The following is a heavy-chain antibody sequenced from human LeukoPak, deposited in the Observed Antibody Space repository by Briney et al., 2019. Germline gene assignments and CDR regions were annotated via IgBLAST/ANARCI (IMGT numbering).Heavy chain of an antibody. J-gene: IGHJ6*03. V-gene: IGHV4-4*02. D-gene: IGHD3-3*01. CDR2: IYHSGST. CDR3: ARGIYFGVVIGSHYYHADV. Sequence: SETLSLTCAVSVGSISSSNWWSWVRQPPGKGLEWIGEIYHSGSTNYNPSLKSRVTISVDKSKNQFSLKLSSVTAADTAVYYCARGIYFGVVIGSHYYHADVWGKGTTVTVSS. CDR1: VGSISSSNW.